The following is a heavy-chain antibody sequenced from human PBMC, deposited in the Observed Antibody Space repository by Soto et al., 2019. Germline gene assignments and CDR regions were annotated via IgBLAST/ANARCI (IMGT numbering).Heavy chain of an antibody. CDR1: GDSVSSNSAA. J-gene: IGHJ6*02. CDR3: ARGSKYSSSWYTGKYYYYYGMDV. V-gene: IGHV6-1*01. CDR2: TYFRSKWYN. Sequence: SQPLSLTCAISGDSVSSNSAAWNWIRQSPSRGLEWLGRTYFRSKWYNDYAVSVKSRITINPDTSKNQFSLQLNSVTPEDTAVYYCARGSKYSSSWYTGKYYYYYGMDVWGQGTTVTVSS. D-gene: IGHD6-13*01.